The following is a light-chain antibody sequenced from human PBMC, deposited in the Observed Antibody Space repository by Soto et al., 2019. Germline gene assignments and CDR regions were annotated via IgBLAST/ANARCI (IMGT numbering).Light chain of an antibody. Sequence: IQMTQSPSTLSSCLIYIVTITCRASQSISSWLAWYQQKPGKAPKLLIYDASSLESGVPSRFSGSGSGTEFTLTISSLQPDDFATYFCHSRAFGQGTRLEIK. CDR1: QSISSW. CDR2: DAS. V-gene: IGKV1-5*01. J-gene: IGKJ5*01. CDR3: HSRA.